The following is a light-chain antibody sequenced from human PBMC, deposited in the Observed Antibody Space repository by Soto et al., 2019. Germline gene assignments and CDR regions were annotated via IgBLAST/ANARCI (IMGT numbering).Light chain of an antibody. CDR3: SSYTTSYFYV. J-gene: IGLJ1*01. CDR2: GVN. Sequence: QSVLTQPASVSGSPGQSITISCTGSGRDIGAYDYVSWYQQRPGKAPKLLIYGVNNRPSGVSYRSSASKSAFTASLTISGLQAEDEAHYYCSSYTTSYFYVFGPGTKVTVL. CDR1: GRDIGAYDY. V-gene: IGLV2-14*01.